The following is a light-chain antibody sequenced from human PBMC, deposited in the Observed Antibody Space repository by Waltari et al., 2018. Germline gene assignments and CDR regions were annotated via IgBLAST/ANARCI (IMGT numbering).Light chain of an antibody. CDR3: QQYDDPLMYT. CDR1: HDISNY. CDR2: DAS. J-gene: IGKJ2*01. V-gene: IGKV1-33*01. Sequence: DIQMTQSPSSLSASVGDRVPIPCQASHDISNYLNWYQQKPGKAPKLLIYDASYLETGVPSRFSGSGSGTDFTFTISSLQPEDIATYYCQQYDDPLMYTFGQGTKVEIK.